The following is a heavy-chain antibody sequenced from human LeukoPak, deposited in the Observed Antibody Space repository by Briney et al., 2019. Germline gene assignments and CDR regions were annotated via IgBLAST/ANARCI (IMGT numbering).Heavy chain of an antibody. CDR3: ARHRTGGGSYHKGDWFDP. CDR1: GGSISSSSYY. D-gene: IGHD1-26*01. Sequence: SETLSLTCTVSGGSISSSSYYWGWIRRPPGKGLEWIGSIYYSGSTYYNPSLKSRVTISVDTSKNQFSLKLSSVTAADTAVYYCARHRTGGGSYHKGDWFDPWGQGTLVTVSS. V-gene: IGHV4-39*01. J-gene: IGHJ5*02. CDR2: IYYSGST.